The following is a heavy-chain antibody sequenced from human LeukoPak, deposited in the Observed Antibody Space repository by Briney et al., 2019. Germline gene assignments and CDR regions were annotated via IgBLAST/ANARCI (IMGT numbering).Heavy chain of an antibody. CDR1: GYSISNGYY. J-gene: IGHJ2*01. D-gene: IGHD2-2*01. CDR2: VYPSGST. Sequence: SETLSLTCTVSGYSISNGYYWGWTRQPTGKGLEWIGSVYPSGSTHYNPSLKSRVTISIDTSKNQFSLKLSSVTAADTAVYYCARRVGCTSSSCYWYFDLWGRGTLVTVSS. V-gene: IGHV4-38-2*02. CDR3: ARRVGCTSSSCYWYFDL.